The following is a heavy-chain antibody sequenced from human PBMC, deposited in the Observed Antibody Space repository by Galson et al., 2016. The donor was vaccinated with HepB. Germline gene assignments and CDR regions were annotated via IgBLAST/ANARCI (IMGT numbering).Heavy chain of an antibody. CDR1: GYTFTSYI. CDR3: VTIAGATTY. Sequence: SVKVSCKASGYTFTSYIMHWVRQAPGQRLEWMGWINAGNGNTEYSQKFQARVTITRDTSASTAYMELSSLRSEDTAVFYCVTIAGATTYWGQGTLVTVSS. J-gene: IGHJ4*02. CDR2: INAGNGNT. V-gene: IGHV1-3*01. D-gene: IGHD1-26*01.